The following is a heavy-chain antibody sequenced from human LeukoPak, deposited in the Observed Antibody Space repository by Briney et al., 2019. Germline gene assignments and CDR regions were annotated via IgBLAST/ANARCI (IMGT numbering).Heavy chain of an antibody. D-gene: IGHD7-27*01. V-gene: IGHV3-23*01. Sequence: GGSLRLSCAASGFTFSRYGMTWVRQAPGKGLEWLSGISPRGGGTYYADSVKGRFTISRDDSKNTLSLQMNSLRVEDTAVYYCARDLAWGAFDYWGQGTLVTVSS. CDR2: ISPRGGGT. J-gene: IGHJ4*02. CDR3: ARDLAWGAFDY. CDR1: GFTFSRYG.